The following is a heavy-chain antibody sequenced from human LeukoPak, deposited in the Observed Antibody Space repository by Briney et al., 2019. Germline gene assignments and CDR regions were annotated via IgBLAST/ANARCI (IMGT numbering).Heavy chain of an antibody. CDR3: TTGIDY. CDR1: GFTFSSYA. V-gene: IGHV3-23*01. Sequence: GGSLRLSCAASGFTFSSYAMSWVRQAPGQGLEWVSAITDSGVYTHYADSVEGRFTISRDNSKNRLYLQMNSLKTEDTAVYYCTTGIDYWGQGTLVTVSS. CDR2: ITDSGVYT. D-gene: IGHD7-27*01. J-gene: IGHJ4*02.